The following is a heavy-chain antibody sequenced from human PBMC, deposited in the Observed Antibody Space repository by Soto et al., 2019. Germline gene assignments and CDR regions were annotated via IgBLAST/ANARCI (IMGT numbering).Heavy chain of an antibody. D-gene: IGHD5-18*01. V-gene: IGHV3-74*01. Sequence: GGSRRLSCAASGFTFSSYWTHWVRQAPGKGLVWVSRINSDGSSTSYADSVKGRFTISRDNAKNTLYLQMNSLRAEDTAVYYCARVPSRDTAMVRGNWFDPWGQGTLVTVSS. CDR2: INSDGSST. CDR1: GFTFSSYW. J-gene: IGHJ5*02. CDR3: ARVPSRDTAMVRGNWFDP.